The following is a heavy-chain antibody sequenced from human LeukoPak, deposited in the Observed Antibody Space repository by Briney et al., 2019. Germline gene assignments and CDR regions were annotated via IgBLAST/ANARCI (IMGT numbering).Heavy chain of an antibody. Sequence: GGSLRLSCAAAGFTFSSYWMHWVRQAPGKGLVWVSRINSDGSSTSYADSVKGRLTISRDNAKNTLYLQMNSLRGEDTAVYYCARDLVWFGEFGYWGQGTLVTVSS. J-gene: IGHJ4*02. D-gene: IGHD3-10*01. V-gene: IGHV3-74*01. CDR1: GFTFSSYW. CDR2: INSDGSST. CDR3: ARDLVWFGEFGY.